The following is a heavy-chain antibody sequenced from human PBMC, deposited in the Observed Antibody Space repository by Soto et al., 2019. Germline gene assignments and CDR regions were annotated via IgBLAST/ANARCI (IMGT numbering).Heavy chain of an antibody. CDR2: IKQGGSET. CDR1: GFTFSTYW. J-gene: IGHJ5*01. D-gene: IGHD2-2*01. CDR3: ARGTFGGYDS. Sequence: EVQVVESGGGLVQPGGSPRLSCVASGFTFSTYWMTWVRQAPGKGLEWVANIKQGGSETHYVDSVKGRFTISRDNAKNSLYLQMNSLRAEDTAVYYCARGTFGGYDSWGQGTLVTVSS. V-gene: IGHV3-7*01.